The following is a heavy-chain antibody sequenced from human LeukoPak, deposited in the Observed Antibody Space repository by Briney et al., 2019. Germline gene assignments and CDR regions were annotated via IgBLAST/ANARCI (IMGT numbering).Heavy chain of an antibody. CDR2: IYYSGST. CDR3: ARGLAVAGTPFDY. D-gene: IGHD6-19*01. V-gene: IGHV4-59*01. CDR1: GGSISSYY. Sequence: SETLSLTCTVSGGSISSYYWSWIRQPPGKGLGWIGYIYYSGSTNYNPSLKSRVTISVDTSKNQFSLKLSSVTAADTAVYYCARGLAVAGTPFDYWGQGTLVTVSS. J-gene: IGHJ4*02.